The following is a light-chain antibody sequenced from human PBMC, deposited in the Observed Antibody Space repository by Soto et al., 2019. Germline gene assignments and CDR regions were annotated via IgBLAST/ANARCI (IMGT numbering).Light chain of an antibody. CDR2: AAS. J-gene: IGKJ4*01. Sequence: DIQMTQSPSSLSSSVGERFTITCGASQDIAIYLAWYQQKPGEAPKLLIYAASTLHGGVPSRFSGSGSGTDFALTITSLQAEDFATYYCQQLRSYPSTFGGGTKVDIK. CDR1: QDIAIY. V-gene: IGKV1-9*01. CDR3: QQLRSYPST.